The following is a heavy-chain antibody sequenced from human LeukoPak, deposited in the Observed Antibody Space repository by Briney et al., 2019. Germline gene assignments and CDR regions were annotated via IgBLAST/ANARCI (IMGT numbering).Heavy chain of an antibody. CDR3: ARNYGRTSRYFDY. V-gene: IGHV1-2*02. CDR1: VYTFTDYY. J-gene: IGHJ4*02. Sequence: ASVKVSCKASVYTFTDYYIHWVRQAPGQGLEWMGWISPGTGGTNYAQNFQGRVTMTRDTSISTAYMELSGLRSDDTALYFCARNYGRTSRYFDYWGQGPLVTVSS. CDR2: ISPGTGGT. D-gene: IGHD4-23*01.